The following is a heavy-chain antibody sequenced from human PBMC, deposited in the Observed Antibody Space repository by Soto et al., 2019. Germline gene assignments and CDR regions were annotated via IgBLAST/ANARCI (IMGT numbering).Heavy chain of an antibody. Sequence: QLQLQESGPGLVKPSETLSLTCSVSGGSISSSSYFWGWIRQPPGKGLEWIGIINYSGSTYYNPSLKSRLTXXVXTXXTQFYLRLGSVTAADTAVYYCARQLQVVGSTVTDYWGQGTLVTVSS. J-gene: IGHJ4*02. CDR2: INYSGST. CDR1: GGSISSSSYF. V-gene: IGHV4-39*01. D-gene: IGHD4-17*01. CDR3: ARQLQVVGSTVTDY.